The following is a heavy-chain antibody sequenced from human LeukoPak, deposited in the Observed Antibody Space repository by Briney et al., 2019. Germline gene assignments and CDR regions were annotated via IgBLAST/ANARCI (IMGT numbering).Heavy chain of an antibody. D-gene: IGHD6-6*01. CDR3: ARGGAARPDF. CDR2: ISGSGGST. Sequence: GGTLRLSCAASGFTFSSYGMSWVRQAPGKGLEWVSAISGSGGSTYYADSVKGRFTISRDNAKNSLYLQMNSLRVEDTAVYYCARGGAARPDFWGQGTLVTVSS. V-gene: IGHV3-23*01. J-gene: IGHJ4*02. CDR1: GFTFSSYG.